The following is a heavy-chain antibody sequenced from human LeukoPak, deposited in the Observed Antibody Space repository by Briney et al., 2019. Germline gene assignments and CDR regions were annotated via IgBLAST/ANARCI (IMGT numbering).Heavy chain of an antibody. D-gene: IGHD3-22*01. CDR3: AKDGLYYDGSEHVYYFDS. J-gene: IGHJ4*02. CDR2: IIYSGGAT. Sequence: GGSLRLSCAGSGFTFAMTWVRQGPGTGLEFVASIIYSGGATYYADSVKGRFTISRDNSKNTLYLQMNSLRAEDTALYYCAKDGLYYDGSEHVYYFDSWGQGTLVTVSS. V-gene: IGHV3-23*01. CDR1: GFTFA.